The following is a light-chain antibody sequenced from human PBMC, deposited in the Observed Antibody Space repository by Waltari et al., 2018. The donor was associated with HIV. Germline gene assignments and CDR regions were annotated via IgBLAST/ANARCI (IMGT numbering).Light chain of an antibody. CDR3: SSYTRRGTVV. J-gene: IGLJ2*01. V-gene: IGLV2-14*03. CDR2: EVT. CDR1: SSDIGYYDY. Sequence: QSALTQPASVSGSPGQSIVLPCTGSSSDIGYYDYVSWYQQYPGQAPKALIYEVTSRPSGTSSRFSGSKSATTAFLAISKLQPDDEADYFCSSYTRRGTVVFGGGTMLTVL.